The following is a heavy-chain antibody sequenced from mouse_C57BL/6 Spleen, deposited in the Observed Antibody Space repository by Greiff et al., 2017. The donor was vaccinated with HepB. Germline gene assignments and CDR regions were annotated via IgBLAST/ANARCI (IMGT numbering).Heavy chain of an antibody. D-gene: IGHD1-1*01. CDR1: GFTFSSYG. V-gene: IGHV5-6*01. CDR3: ERQGYGSSPWFAD. CDR2: ISSGGSYT. J-gene: IGHJ3*01. Sequence: DVHLVESGGDLVKPGGSLKLSCAASGFTFSSYGMSWVRQTPDKRLEWVATISSGGSYTYYPDSVKGRFTISRDNAKNTLYLQMSSLKSEDTAMYYCERQGYGSSPWFADWGQGTLVTVSA.